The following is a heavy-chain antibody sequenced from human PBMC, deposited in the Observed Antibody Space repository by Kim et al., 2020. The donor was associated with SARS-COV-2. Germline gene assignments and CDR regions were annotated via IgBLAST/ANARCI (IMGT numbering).Heavy chain of an antibody. D-gene: IGHD3-16*01. CDR3: ARDRGYNWFDP. Sequence: SVKVSCKASGGTFSSYAISWVRQAPGQGLEWMGRIIPILGIANYTQKFQGRVTITADKSTSTAYMELSSLRSEDTAVYYCARDRGYNWFDPWGQGTLVTVSS. J-gene: IGHJ5*02. CDR2: IIPILGIA. V-gene: IGHV1-69*04. CDR1: GGTFSSYA.